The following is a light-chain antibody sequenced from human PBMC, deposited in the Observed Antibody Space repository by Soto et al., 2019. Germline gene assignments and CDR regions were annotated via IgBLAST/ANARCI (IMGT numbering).Light chain of an antibody. J-gene: IGKJ1*01. CDR2: NAS. CDR1: QTISSW. Sequence: DLQMTQSPSTLSGSIGDSVTIXXRASQTISSWLAWYQQKPGKAPKLXIYNASTLKSGVPSRFSGSGSGTEFTLTISSLQPDDFATYYCQHYNSYSEAFGQGTKVDIK. V-gene: IGKV1-5*03. CDR3: QHYNSYSEA.